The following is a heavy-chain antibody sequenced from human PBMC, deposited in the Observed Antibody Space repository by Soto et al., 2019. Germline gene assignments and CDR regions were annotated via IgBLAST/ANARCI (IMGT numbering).Heavy chain of an antibody. J-gene: IGHJ3*02. D-gene: IGHD3-16*02. V-gene: IGHV1-8*01. Sequence: GASVKVSCKASGYTFTSYDINWVRQATGQGLEWMGWMNPNSGNTGYAQKFQGRVTMTRNTSISTAYMELSSLRSEDTAVYYCASNYDYIWGSYRSRLSDAFDIWGQGTMVTVSS. CDR2: MNPNSGNT. CDR3: ASNYDYIWGSYRSRLSDAFDI. CDR1: GYTFTSYD.